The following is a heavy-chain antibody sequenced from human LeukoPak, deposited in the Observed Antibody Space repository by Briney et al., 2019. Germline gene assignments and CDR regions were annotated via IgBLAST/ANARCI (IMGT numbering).Heavy chain of an antibody. CDR3: AKDHVDGYNTPYYFDY. V-gene: IGHV3-23*01. CDR1: GFTFSSYA. J-gene: IGHJ4*02. CDR2: ISGSGGST. Sequence: GGSLRLSCAASGFTFSSYAMSWVRQAPGKGLEWVSAISGSGGSTYYADSAKGRFTISRDNSKNTLYLQMNSLRAEDTAVYYCAKDHVDGYNTPYYFDYWGQGTLVTVSS. D-gene: IGHD5-24*01.